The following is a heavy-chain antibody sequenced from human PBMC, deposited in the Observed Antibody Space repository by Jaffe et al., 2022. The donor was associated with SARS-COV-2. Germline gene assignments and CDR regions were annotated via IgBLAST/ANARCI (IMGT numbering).Heavy chain of an antibody. V-gene: IGHV4-61*02. D-gene: IGHD3-22*01. CDR2: IYTSGST. CDR1: GGSISSGSYY. CDR3: ARGSWYYDSSGYSYYFDY. J-gene: IGHJ4*02. Sequence: QVQLQESGPGLVKPSQTLSLTCTVSGGSISSGSYYWSWIRQPAGKGLEWIGRIYTSGSTNYNPSLKSRVTISVDTSKNQFSLKLSSVTAADTAVYYCARGSWYYDSSGYSYYFDYWGQGTLVTVSS.